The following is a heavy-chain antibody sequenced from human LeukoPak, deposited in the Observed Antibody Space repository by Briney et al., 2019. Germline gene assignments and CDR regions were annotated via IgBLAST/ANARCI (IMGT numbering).Heavy chain of an antibody. CDR3: ARRQGDGYCHFDL. Sequence: PSETLSLTCAVSGDSISGYYWSWVRQPPGKGLEWIGYIYYSWSTHYHPSLKSRLTISVDTSKNQFSLKLSSVTAAETAVYYCARRQGDGYCHFDLWGRGTLVTVSS. J-gene: IGHJ2*01. CDR1: GDSISGYY. V-gene: IGHV4-59*08. CDR2: IYYSWST.